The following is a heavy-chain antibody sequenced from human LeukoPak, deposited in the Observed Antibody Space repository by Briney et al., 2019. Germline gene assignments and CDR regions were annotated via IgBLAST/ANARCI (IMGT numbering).Heavy chain of an antibody. CDR3: ARDRRSFMDV. J-gene: IGHJ6*04. CDR2: IYYSGST. Sequence: PSETLSLTCTVSGASISSSSFYWGWIRQPPGKGLEWIGSIYYSGSTYYNPSLKSRVTISVDTSKNQFSLKLSSVTAADTAVYYCARDRRSFMDVWGKGTTVTISS. D-gene: IGHD1-26*01. V-gene: IGHV4-39*07. CDR1: GASISSSSFY.